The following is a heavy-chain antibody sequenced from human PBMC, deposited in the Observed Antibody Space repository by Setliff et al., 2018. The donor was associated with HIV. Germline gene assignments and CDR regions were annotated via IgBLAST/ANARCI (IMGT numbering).Heavy chain of an antibody. CDR2: ISSSGRTI. V-gene: IGHV3-48*04. CDR1: GFDFNTYS. Sequence: GGSLRLSCGAFGFDFNTYSMAWVRQSPGKGLEWVSSISSSGRTIYYADSVKGRFTISRDNAKNSLYLQMNSLRAEDTAVYYCARDYYDSSGYYYRDAFDMWGQGTMVTVSS. D-gene: IGHD3-22*01. J-gene: IGHJ3*02. CDR3: ARDYYDSSGYYYRDAFDM.